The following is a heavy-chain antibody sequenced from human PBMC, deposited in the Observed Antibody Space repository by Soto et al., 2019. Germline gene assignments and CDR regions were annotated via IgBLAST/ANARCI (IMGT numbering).Heavy chain of an antibody. CDR3: AKDLKVSGGFHGSLNYYYGMAV. V-gene: IGHV3-30*18. D-gene: IGHD3-10*01. CDR2: ISYDGNVK. J-gene: IGHJ6*02. CDR1: GFSFSNHG. Sequence: GGSLRLSCAASGFSFSNHGMQWVRQAPGKGLEWVAVISYDGNVKYYTDSVKGRFTISRDNSQSTLFLQMDSLRPEDAAVYYCAKDLKVSGGFHGSLNYYYGMAVWGQGTTATV.